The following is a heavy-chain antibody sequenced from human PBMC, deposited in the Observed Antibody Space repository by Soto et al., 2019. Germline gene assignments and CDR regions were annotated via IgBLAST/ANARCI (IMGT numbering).Heavy chain of an antibody. V-gene: IGHV4-34*01. CDR3: ARDLDSGY. CDR1: GGSFSGYY. Sequence: PSETLSLTCAVYGGSFSGYYWSWIRQPPGKGLEWIGEINHSGSTNYNPSLKSRVTISVDTSKNQFSLRLSSVTAADTAVYYCARDLDSGYWGQGTLVTVSS. D-gene: IGHD3-16*01. J-gene: IGHJ4*02. CDR2: INHSGST.